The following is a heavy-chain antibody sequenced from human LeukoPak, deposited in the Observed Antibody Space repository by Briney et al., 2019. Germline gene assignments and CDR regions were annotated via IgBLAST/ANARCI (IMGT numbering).Heavy chain of an antibody. CDR2: IYYSGST. Sequence: SETLSLTCTVSGGSISSYYWSWIRQPPGKGLEWIGYIYYSGSTNYNPSLRSRVTISVDTSKNQFSLKLSSVTAADTAVYYCARGMSSSWESNYYYYGMDVWGQGTTVTVSS. CDR3: ARGMSSSWESNYYYYGMDV. D-gene: IGHD6-6*01. CDR1: GGSISSYY. V-gene: IGHV4-59*01. J-gene: IGHJ6*02.